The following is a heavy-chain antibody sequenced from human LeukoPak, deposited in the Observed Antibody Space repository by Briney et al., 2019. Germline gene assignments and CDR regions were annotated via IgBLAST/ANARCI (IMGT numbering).Heavy chain of an antibody. CDR3: ARVWVSRADFDWFPDDYYYMDV. D-gene: IGHD3-9*01. Sequence: PSETLSLTCAVSGASISGSGYYWGWIRQPPGKGLEWIGNIYSSGSTYYNPSLKSRVTISVDTSKNQFSLKLSSVTAADTAVYYCARVWVSRADFDWFPDDYYYMDVWGKGTTVTVSS. CDR1: GASISGSGYY. J-gene: IGHJ6*03. CDR2: IYSSGST. V-gene: IGHV4-39*07.